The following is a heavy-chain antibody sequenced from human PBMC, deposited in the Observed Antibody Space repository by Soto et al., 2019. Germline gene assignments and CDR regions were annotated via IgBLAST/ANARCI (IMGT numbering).Heavy chain of an antibody. Sequence: QVQLVQSGAEVKKPGSSVKVSCKASGGTFSSYAISWVRQAPGQGLEWMGGIIPLFGTADYAQKFRGRVTLTADESTSTGYMELSSLRSEDTAVYYCASPTVGYYNGMDVWGQGTTVTVSS. CDR3: ASPTVGYYNGMDV. J-gene: IGHJ6*02. V-gene: IGHV1-69*12. CDR2: IIPLFGTA. CDR1: GGTFSSYA. D-gene: IGHD4-4*01.